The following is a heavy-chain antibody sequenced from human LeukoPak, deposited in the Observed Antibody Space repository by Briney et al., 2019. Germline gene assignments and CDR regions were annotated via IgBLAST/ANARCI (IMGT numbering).Heavy chain of an antibody. V-gene: IGHV1-8*03. D-gene: IGHD6-13*01. Sequence: ASVKVSCTASGYTFTSYDINWVQQATGQGLEWMGWMNPNSGNTGYAQKFQGRVTITRNTSISTAYMELSSLRPEDTAVYYCARQVAAAEQIDYWGQGTLVTVSS. CDR2: MNPNSGNT. CDR1: GYTFTSYD. CDR3: ARQVAAAEQIDY. J-gene: IGHJ4*02.